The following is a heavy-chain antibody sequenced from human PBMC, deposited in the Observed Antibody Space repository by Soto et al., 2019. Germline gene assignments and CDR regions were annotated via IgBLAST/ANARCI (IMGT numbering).Heavy chain of an antibody. D-gene: IGHD2-8*01. CDR3: ARDDFVPGNWFDP. J-gene: IGHJ5*02. V-gene: IGHV3-11*01. CDR1: GFTFSDYY. CDR2: ISSSGSTI. Sequence: RLSCASSGFTFSDYYMSWIRQAPGKGLEWVSYISSSGSTIYYADSVKGRFTISRDNAKNSLYLQMNSLRAEDTAVYYCARDDFVPGNWFDPWGQGTLVTVSS.